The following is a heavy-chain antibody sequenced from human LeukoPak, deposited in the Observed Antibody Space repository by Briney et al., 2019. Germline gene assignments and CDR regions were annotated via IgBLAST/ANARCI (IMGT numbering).Heavy chain of an antibody. CDR1: GYTFTGYY. CDR3: ARGVLLVLIGDASPGWFDP. D-gene: IGHD3-16*01. Sequence: ASVKVSCKASGYTFTGYYMHWVRQAPGQGLEWMGWINPNSGGTNYAQKFQGWVTMTRDTSISTVYMELSSLKSEDTAVYYCARGVLLVLIGDASPGWFDPWGQGTPVTVPS. V-gene: IGHV1-2*04. CDR2: INPNSGGT. J-gene: IGHJ5*02.